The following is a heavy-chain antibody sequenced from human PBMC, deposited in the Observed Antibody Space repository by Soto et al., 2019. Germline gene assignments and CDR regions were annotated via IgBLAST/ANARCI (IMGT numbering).Heavy chain of an antibody. J-gene: IGHJ3*02. Sequence: QVQLQQWGAGLLKPSETLSLTGAVSSGPFSGYYWSWIRQSPGKGLEWIVEISHSGSTNYNPSPKSRVTISVDTSKNQFSLKLSSVTAADTAVYYCAISYITNDAFDIWGQGTLVTVSS. CDR2: ISHSGST. D-gene: IGHD1-1*01. CDR3: AISYITNDAFDI. V-gene: IGHV4-34*01. CDR1: SGPFSGYY.